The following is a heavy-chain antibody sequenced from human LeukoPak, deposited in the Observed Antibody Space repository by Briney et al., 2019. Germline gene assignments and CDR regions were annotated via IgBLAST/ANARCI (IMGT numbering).Heavy chain of an antibody. CDR3: ARDGPLRQRWYFDL. J-gene: IGHJ2*01. D-gene: IGHD5-12*01. CDR2: IYYSGST. Sequence: SETLSLTCTVSGGSISSYYWSWIRQPPGKGLEWIGSIYYSGSTYYNPSLKSRVTISVDTSKNQFSLKLSSVTAADTAVYYCARDGPLRQRWYFDLWGRGTLVTVSS. CDR1: GGSISSYY. V-gene: IGHV4-39*07.